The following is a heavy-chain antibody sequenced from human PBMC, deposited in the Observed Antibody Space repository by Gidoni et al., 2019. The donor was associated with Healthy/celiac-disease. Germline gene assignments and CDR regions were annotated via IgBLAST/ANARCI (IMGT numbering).Heavy chain of an antibody. CDR3: AKGDNWNYAGY. J-gene: IGHJ4*02. Sequence: EVQLLVSGGGLVQPGGSLRLSCAAFGFTFSSYAMSWVRQAPGKGLEWVAAISGSGGSTYYADSVKGRFTISRDNSKNTLYLQMNSLRAEDTAVYYCAKGDNWNYAGYWGQGTLVTVSS. CDR2: ISGSGGST. D-gene: IGHD1-7*01. CDR1: GFTFSSYA. V-gene: IGHV3-23*01.